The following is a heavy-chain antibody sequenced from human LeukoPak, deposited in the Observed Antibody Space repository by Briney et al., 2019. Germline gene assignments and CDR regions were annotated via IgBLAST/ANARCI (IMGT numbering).Heavy chain of an antibody. CDR2: IYYSGST. CDR3: ARDSYGDLNY. J-gene: IGHJ4*02. V-gene: IGHV4-61*08. CDR1: GGSISSGGYY. D-gene: IGHD4-17*01. Sequence: SETLSLTCTVSGGSISSGGYYWSWIRQHPGKGLEWIGYIYYSGSTNYNPSLKSRVTISVDTSKNQFSLKLSSVTAADTAVYYCARDSYGDLNYWGQGTLVTVSS.